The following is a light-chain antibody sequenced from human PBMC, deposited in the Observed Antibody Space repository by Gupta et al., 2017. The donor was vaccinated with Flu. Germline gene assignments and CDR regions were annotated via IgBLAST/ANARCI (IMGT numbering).Light chain of an antibody. CDR3: KQGQQSPWA. CDR1: QCRVYHDVNTY. V-gene: IGKV2-30*01. J-gene: IGKJ1*01. Sequence: ATPVPAASIARSTIQCRVYHDVNTYLNWYQQRPGQSPRRLIYPGSCRESGVPDRFSGSGSGTDFTLKISRVEAEDVGIYYCKQGQQSPWAFGQGTKVEIK. CDR2: PGS.